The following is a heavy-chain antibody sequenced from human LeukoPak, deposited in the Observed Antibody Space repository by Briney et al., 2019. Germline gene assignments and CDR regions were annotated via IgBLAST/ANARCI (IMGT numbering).Heavy chain of an antibody. V-gene: IGHV4-39*02. CDR2: IYDDGST. J-gene: IGHJ4*02. Sequence: SETLSLTCTVSGGSISSFAYYRGWVRQPPVKGLECIGSIYDDGSTYYNPSLKSRVTISVDTSRNQFSLKLTSVTAADTAVYYCARDGDVVPAALDYWGQGTLVTVSS. CDR3: ARDGDVVPAALDY. D-gene: IGHD2-2*01. CDR1: GGSISSFAYY.